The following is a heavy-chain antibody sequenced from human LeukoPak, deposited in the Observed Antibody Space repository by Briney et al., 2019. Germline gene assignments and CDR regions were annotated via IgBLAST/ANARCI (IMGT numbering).Heavy chain of an antibody. CDR1: GGSIRSYF. J-gene: IGHJ4*02. CDR3: ATTVAGVREHAY. V-gene: IGHV4-59*08. CDR2: IYYSGST. D-gene: IGHD6-19*01. Sequence: SETLSLTCTVSGGSIRSYFWSWIRQPPGKGLEWIGYIYYSGSTDSNPSLKSRVTISVDTSKNQFSLNLRSVTAADTAVYYCATTVAGVREHAYWGQGTLVTVSS.